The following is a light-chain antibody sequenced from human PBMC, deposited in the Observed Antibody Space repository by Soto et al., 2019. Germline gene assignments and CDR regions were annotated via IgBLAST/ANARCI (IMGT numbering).Light chain of an antibody. J-gene: IGLJ2*01. CDR3: SSYTSSSTLEV. CDR1: SSDAGGYNY. CDR2: DVS. Sequence: QSALTQAASVSGSPGQSITISCTGTSSDAGGYNYVSWYQQHPGKAPKLMIYDVSNRPSGVSNRFSGSKSGNTASLTISGLQAADEADYYCSSYTSSSTLEVFGGGTKLTVL. V-gene: IGLV2-14*01.